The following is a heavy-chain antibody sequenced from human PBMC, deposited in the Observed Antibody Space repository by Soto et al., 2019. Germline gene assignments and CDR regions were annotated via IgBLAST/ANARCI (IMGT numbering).Heavy chain of an antibody. CDR3: ARGYRENYFYAVDV. Sequence: QVQLVQSGAEVKMPGSSVRVSCKASGGSFSKYGISWVRQAPGQGLEWMGGIIPMFGIGNYAEKFLGRVTITADESTSPSHMELSSLRSEDTAVYFCARGYRENYFYAVDVWGQGTTVTVSS. CDR2: IIPMFGIG. V-gene: IGHV1-69*01. D-gene: IGHD1-26*01. CDR1: GGSFSKYG. J-gene: IGHJ6*02.